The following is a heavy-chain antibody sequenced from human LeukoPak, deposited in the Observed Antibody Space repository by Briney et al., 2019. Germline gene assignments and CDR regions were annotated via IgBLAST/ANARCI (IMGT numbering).Heavy chain of an antibody. CDR3: ASRNNDFWSGYYTGLLGFD. J-gene: IGHJ4*02. D-gene: IGHD3-3*01. CDR2: INHSGST. CDR1: GGSFSGYY. V-gene: IGHV4-34*01. Sequence: PSETLSLTCAVYGGSFSGYYWSWIRQPPGKGLEWIGEINHSGSTNYNPSLKSRVTISVDTSKNQFSLKLSSVTAADTAVYYCASRNNDFWSGYYTGLLGFDWGQGTLVTVSS.